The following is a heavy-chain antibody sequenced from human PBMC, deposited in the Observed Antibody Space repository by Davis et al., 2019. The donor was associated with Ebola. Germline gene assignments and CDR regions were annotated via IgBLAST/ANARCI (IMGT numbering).Heavy chain of an antibody. CDR2: ISSSCSTI. CDR1: GFTFSSYE. V-gene: IGHV3-48*03. CDR3: ARGDFWSGLVYGMDV. J-gene: IGHJ6*02. D-gene: IGHD3-3*01. Sequence: GGSLRLSCAASGFTFSSYEMNWVRQAPGKGLEWVSYISSSCSTIYYADSVKGRFTISRDNAKNTLYLQMNSLRAEDTAVYYCARGDFWSGLVYGMDVWGQGTTVTVSS.